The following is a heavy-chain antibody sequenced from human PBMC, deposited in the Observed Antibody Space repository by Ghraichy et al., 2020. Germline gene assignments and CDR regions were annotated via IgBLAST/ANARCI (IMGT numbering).Heavy chain of an antibody. V-gene: IGHV4-39*01. D-gene: IGHD2-2*01. J-gene: IGHJ6*03. Sequence: SETLSLTCTVSGGSISSNNYYWGWIRQPLGKGLEWIGSIYYSGSTYYNPSLKSRVTISVDTSKSQFSLKLSSVTAADTAVYYCARLTRSAYYYMDVWGKGTTVTVSS. CDR3: ARLTRSAYYYMDV. CDR1: GGSISSNNYY. CDR2: IYYSGST.